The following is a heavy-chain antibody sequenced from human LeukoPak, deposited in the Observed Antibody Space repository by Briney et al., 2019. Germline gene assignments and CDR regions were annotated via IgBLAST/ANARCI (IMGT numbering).Heavy chain of an antibody. D-gene: IGHD6-13*01. CDR2: IRYDGSNK. J-gene: IGHJ4*02. CDR1: GFTFSSYG. V-gene: IGHV3-30*02. Sequence: GGSLRLSCAASGFTFSSYGMHWVRQAPGKGLEWVAFIRYDGSNKYYPDSVKGRFTISRDNAKNSLYLQMNSLRAEDTAVYYCARVGYSSSPIDYWGQGTLVTVSS. CDR3: ARVGYSSSPIDY.